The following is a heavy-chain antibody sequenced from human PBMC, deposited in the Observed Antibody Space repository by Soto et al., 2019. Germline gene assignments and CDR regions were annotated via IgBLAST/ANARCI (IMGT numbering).Heavy chain of an antibody. CDR1: GFTFSSYD. J-gene: IGHJ4*02. D-gene: IGHD6-19*01. CDR2: ISSNSYTI. CDR3: ARAPSSSGWGYFDY. Sequence: GGSLRLSCAASGFTFSSYDMNWVRQAPGKGLEWVSYISSNSYTIYYADSVKGRFTISRDNAKNSLYLQMNSLRDEDTAVYYCARAPSSSGWGYFDYWGQGTLVTVSS. V-gene: IGHV3-48*02.